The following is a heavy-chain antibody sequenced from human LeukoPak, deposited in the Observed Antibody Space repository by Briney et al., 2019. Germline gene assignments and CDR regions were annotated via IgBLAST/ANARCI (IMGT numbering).Heavy chain of an antibody. J-gene: IGHJ4*02. CDR2: ITTACDT. D-gene: IGHD6-13*01. CDR1: GFTFSTYD. Sequence: GGSLRLSCAASGFTFSTYDMHGVRQATGKGLEWGSTITTACDTYYPVSVKGRFIISRENAKNYLYLQLNSLGGGDPAIFYCARGRGVSNSWCFDYWRQGPPVPVPS. CDR3: ARGRGVSNSWCFDY. V-gene: IGHV3-13*01.